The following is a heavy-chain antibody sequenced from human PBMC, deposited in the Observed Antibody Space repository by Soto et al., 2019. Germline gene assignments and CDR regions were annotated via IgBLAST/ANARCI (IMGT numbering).Heavy chain of an antibody. J-gene: IGHJ5*02. V-gene: IGHV1-69*13. Sequence: SVKVSCKASGGTFSSYAISWVRQAPGQGLEWMGGIIPIFGTANYAQKFQGRVTITADESTSTAYMELSSLRSEDTAVYYCARDPGYSSGWYFRFDPWGQGTLVTVSS. CDR2: IIPIFGTA. CDR1: GGTFSSYA. CDR3: ARDPGYSSGWYFRFDP. D-gene: IGHD6-19*01.